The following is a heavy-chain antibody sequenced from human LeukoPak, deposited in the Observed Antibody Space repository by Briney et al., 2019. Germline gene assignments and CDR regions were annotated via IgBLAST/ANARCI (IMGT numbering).Heavy chain of an antibody. Sequence: GGSLRLSCAASGFTFSTYGIHWVRQAPGKGLEWVAVISYDGSNKYYEDSVKGRFTISRDNSKNTLYLQMNSLRAEDTAVYYCAKDRATGTHYYYYGLDVWGQGTTVTVS. D-gene: IGHD1-1*01. J-gene: IGHJ6*02. CDR2: ISYDGSNK. CDR1: GFTFSTYG. V-gene: IGHV3-30*18. CDR3: AKDRATGTHYYYYGLDV.